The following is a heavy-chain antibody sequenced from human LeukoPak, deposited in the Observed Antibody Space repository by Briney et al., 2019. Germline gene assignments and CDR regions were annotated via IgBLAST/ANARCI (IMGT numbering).Heavy chain of an antibody. J-gene: IGHJ4*02. V-gene: IGHV4-34*01. Sequence: PSETLSLTCAVYGGSFSGYYWSWIRQPPGKGLEWIGGINHSGSTNYNPSLKSRVTISVDTSKNQFSLKLSSVTAADTAVYHCARLGCSGGSCYDDYWGQGTLVTVSS. CDR2: INHSGST. D-gene: IGHD2-15*01. CDR1: GGSFSGYY. CDR3: ARLGCSGGSCYDDY.